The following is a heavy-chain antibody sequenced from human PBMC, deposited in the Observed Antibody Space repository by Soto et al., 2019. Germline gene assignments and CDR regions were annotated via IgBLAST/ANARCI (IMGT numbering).Heavy chain of an antibody. V-gene: IGHV3-33*01. D-gene: IGHD3-10*01. CDR2: IWYDGSNK. CDR3: ARSSSMDEYFQH. CDR1: GFTFSSYG. J-gene: IGHJ1*01. Sequence: QVQLVESGGGVVQSGRSLRLSCAASGFTFSSYGMHWVRQAPGKGLEWVAVIWYDGSNKYHADSVKGQFTISRDNSKNTLYLQMNSLRAEDTAVYYCARSSSMDEYFQHWGQGTLVTVSS.